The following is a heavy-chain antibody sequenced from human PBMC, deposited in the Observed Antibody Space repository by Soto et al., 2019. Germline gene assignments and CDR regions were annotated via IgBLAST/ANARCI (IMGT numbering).Heavy chain of an antibody. Sequence: PGVSLRLSCAASGFSFGSYALSWVRQAPGKGLEWVSTISGSDGKTFYADSVKGRFSISRDTSQSTLYLQMNSLRADDTAMYYCPRWSYLHVCGQGNRVPASS. J-gene: IGHJ1*01. CDR3: PRWSYLHV. V-gene: IGHV3-23*01. D-gene: IGHD3-16*02. CDR2: ISGSDGKT. CDR1: GFSFGSYA.